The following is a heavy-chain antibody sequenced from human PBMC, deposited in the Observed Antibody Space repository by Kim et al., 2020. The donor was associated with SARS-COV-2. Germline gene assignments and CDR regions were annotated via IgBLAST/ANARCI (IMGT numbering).Heavy chain of an antibody. Sequence: SETLSLTCTVSGGSISSSSYYWGWIRQPPGKGLEWIGSIYYSGSTYYNPSLKSRVTISVDTSKNQFSLKLSSVTAADTAVYYCARAPGGMDWSRTPRSHLDYWGQGTLVTVSS. CDR1: GGSISSSSYY. J-gene: IGHJ4*02. D-gene: IGHD3-9*01. CDR2: IYYSGST. CDR3: ARAPGGMDWSRTPRSHLDY. V-gene: IGHV4-39*01.